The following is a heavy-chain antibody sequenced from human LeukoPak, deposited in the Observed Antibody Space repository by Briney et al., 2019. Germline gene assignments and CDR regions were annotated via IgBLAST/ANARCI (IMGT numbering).Heavy chain of an antibody. CDR1: GYSFTSYW. CDR2: IYPGDSDT. Sequence: PGESLKISCKGSGYSFTSYWIGWVRQMPGKGLEWMGIIYPGDSDTRYSPSFQGQVTISADKSISTAYLQWSSLKASDTAMYYCARHSLVTPYYYYYMDVWGKGTTVTVSS. CDR3: ARHSLVTPYYYYYMDV. V-gene: IGHV5-51*01. J-gene: IGHJ6*03. D-gene: IGHD2-21*02.